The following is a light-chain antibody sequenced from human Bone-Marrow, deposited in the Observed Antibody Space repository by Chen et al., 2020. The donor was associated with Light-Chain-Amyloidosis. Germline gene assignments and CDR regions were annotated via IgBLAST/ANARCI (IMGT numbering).Light chain of an antibody. Sequence: QSALTQPASVSGSPGQSITISCTGTSSDVGGYNHVSWYQQHRGKAPKLMIYDVSNRPSGVSNRFSGSKSGNTASLTISGLQAEDEDDYYCSSYTSSRTLVFGGGTKLTVL. J-gene: IGLJ2*01. CDR2: DVS. V-gene: IGLV2-14*03. CDR3: SSYTSSRTLV. CDR1: SSDVGGYNH.